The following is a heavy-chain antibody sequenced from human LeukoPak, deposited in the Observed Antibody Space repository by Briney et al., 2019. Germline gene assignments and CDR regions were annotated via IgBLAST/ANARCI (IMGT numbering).Heavy chain of an antibody. J-gene: IGHJ6*02. CDR2: ISYDGSNK. CDR3: AREYSSGWYGPMDV. CDR1: GFTFSGYP. V-gene: IGHV3-30-3*01. Sequence: GKSLRLSCAASGFTFSGYPIHWVRQAPGKGLEWVAVISYDGSNKYYADSVKGRFTISRDNSKNTLYLQMNSLRAEDTAVYYCAREYSSGWYGPMDVWGQGTTVTVSS. D-gene: IGHD6-19*01.